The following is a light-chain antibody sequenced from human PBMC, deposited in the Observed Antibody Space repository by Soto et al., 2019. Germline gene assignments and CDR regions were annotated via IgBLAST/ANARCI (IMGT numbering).Light chain of an antibody. Sequence: EIVWTQSPATLSVSPGERATLSCRASQSVNIYLAWYQQKPGQAPRLLIFGASSRATGIPARFSGSGSGTEFNLTISSLQSEDFAVYFCQQYDDWLRLTFGGGTKVDI. CDR2: GAS. CDR1: QSVNIY. V-gene: IGKV3D-15*01. CDR3: QQYDDWLRLT. J-gene: IGKJ4*01.